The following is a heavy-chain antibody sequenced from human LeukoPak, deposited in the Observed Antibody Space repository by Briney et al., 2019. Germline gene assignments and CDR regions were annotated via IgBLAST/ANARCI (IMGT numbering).Heavy chain of an antibody. D-gene: IGHD3-3*01. CDR1: VFTFTADA. CDR2: ISGTVVGT. J-gene: IGHJ4*02. CDR3: AKTTALRFLEWLKLPVTFDY. V-gene: IGHV3-23*01. Sequence: RGSLRLSCAPSVFTFTADAMSSGRGSAGKRRKGLSAISGTVVGTYYAAYVKGGLKISRDNSKNTLYLQMNSLRAEDTAVYYCAKTTALRFLEWLKLPVTFDYWGQGTLVTVSS.